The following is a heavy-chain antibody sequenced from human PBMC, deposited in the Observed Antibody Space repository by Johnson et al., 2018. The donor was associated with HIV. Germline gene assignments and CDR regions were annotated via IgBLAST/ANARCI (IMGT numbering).Heavy chain of an antibody. J-gene: IGHJ3*02. V-gene: IGHV3-30*18. CDR1: GFTFSSYG. D-gene: IGHD6-19*01. CDR3: AKDREWLVPTPLDAFDI. Sequence: QVQLVESGGGVVQPGRSLRLSCVASGFTFSSYGMHWVRQAPGKGLEWVAVISYDGSNKYYADSVKGRFTISRDNSKNTLYLQMNSLRAEDAAVYYCAKDREWLVPTPLDAFDIWGQGTMVTVSS. CDR2: ISYDGSNK.